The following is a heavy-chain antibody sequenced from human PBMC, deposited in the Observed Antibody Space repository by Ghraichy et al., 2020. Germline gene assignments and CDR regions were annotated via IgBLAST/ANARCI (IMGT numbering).Heavy chain of an antibody. CDR3: ARRETGTPSGYGMDV. Sequence: SETLSLTCTVSGGSISSSSYYWGWIRQPPGKGLEWIGSIYYSGSTYYNPSLKSRVTISVDTSKNQFSLKLSSVTAADTAVYYCARRETGTPSGYGMDVWGQGTTVTVSS. CDR2: IYYSGST. D-gene: IGHD1-1*01. J-gene: IGHJ6*02. V-gene: IGHV4-39*01. CDR1: GGSISSSSYY.